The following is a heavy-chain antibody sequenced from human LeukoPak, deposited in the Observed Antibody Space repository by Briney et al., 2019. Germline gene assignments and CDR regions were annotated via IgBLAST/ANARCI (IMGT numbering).Heavy chain of an antibody. J-gene: IGHJ3*02. CDR1: GFTFDEYA. V-gene: IGHV3-9*01. CDR2: ISYSSATI. D-gene: IGHD3-16*01. Sequence: GGSLRLSCAASGFTFDEYAMHWVRQAPGKGLEWVSGISYSSATIGYVDSVKGRFTISRDNTKNTLFLQMNSLRAEDTAVYYCAKEVRGDAFDIWGQGTMVTVSS. CDR3: AKEVRGDAFDI.